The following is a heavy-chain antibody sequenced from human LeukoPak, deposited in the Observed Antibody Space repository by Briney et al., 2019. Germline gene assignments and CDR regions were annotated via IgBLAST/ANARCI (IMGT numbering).Heavy chain of an antibody. J-gene: IGHJ4*02. CDR3: AKDSTYSNTWYYFDY. D-gene: IGHD6-13*01. V-gene: IGHV3-23*01. Sequence: PGGSLRLPCAASGFTFSSFGISWVSQAPGKGLEWVSSISGSGSSTYYADSVKGRFTISRDNSKNTVYLQMNSLRADDTAVYYCAKDSTYSNTWYYFDYRGRGTLVSVSS. CDR1: GFTFSSFG. CDR2: ISGSGSST.